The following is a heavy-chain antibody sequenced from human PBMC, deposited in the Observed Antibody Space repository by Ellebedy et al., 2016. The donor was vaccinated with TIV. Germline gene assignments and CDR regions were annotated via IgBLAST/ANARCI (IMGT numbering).Heavy chain of an antibody. Sequence: PGGSLRLSCAASGFTFSNYWMTWVRQAPGKGLEWVANIKQDGSEKYYVDSVKGRFIISRDNTKNSLFLQMNSLRAEDTALYYCATKGGYSGHDSPFDFWGQGTLVTVSS. V-gene: IGHV3-7*01. J-gene: IGHJ4*02. CDR3: ATKGGYSGHDSPFDF. CDR1: GFTFSNYW. CDR2: IKQDGSEK. D-gene: IGHD5-12*01.